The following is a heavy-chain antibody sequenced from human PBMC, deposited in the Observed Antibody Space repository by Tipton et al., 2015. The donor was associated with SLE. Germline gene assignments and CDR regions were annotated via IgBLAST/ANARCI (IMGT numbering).Heavy chain of an antibody. CDR1: GGSFSGYY. CDR2: INHSGIT. J-gene: IGHJ5*02. CDR3: ARGPRWIDP. Sequence: TLSLTCAVYGGSFSGYYWSWIRQPPGKGLEWIGEINHSGITNYNPSLKSRVTISVDTSKNQFSLKLSSVTAADTAVYYCARGPRWIDPWGQGTLVTVSS. V-gene: IGHV4-34*01.